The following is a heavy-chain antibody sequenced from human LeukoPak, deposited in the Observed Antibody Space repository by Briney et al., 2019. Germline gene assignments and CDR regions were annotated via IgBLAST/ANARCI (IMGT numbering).Heavy chain of an antibody. Sequence: GGSLRLSCAASGFTFSGYAMSWVRQAPGKGLECVSAISGSGGSTYYADSVKGRFTISRDNSKNTLYLQMNSLRAEDTAVYYCAKGREGITYYFDYWGQGTLVTVSS. J-gene: IGHJ4*02. CDR1: GFTFSGYA. CDR2: ISGSGGST. CDR3: AKGREGITYYFDY. V-gene: IGHV3-23*01.